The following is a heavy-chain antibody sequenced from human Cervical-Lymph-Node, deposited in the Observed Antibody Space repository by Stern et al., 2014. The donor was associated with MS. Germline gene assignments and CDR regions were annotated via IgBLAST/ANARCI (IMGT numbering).Heavy chain of an antibody. J-gene: IGHJ6*02. CDR1: GFSLSNAGMF. CDR3: ARVPNPGPFYYYGLDV. Sequence: QVTLRESGPVLVQPTETLTLTCTVSGFSLSNAGMFVSWIRQPPGKALEWLAHILSNDEKSYSPSLKNRLSISKDTSKSQVVLTMTNMDPVDTATYYCARVPNPGPFYYYGLDVWGQGTPVTVSS. V-gene: IGHV2-26*01. CDR2: ILSNDEK.